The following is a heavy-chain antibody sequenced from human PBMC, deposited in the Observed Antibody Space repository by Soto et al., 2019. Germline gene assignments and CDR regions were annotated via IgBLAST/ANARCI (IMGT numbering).Heavy chain of an antibody. J-gene: IGHJ4*02. CDR1: GYTFTTYY. D-gene: IGHD3-22*01. Sequence: GASVKVSCKASGYTFTTYYIHWVQQAPGQGLERMGIIDPSGGSTTYAQKFQGRVTMTRDTSTNTVYMELSGLRSEDTAVYYCARALYDSSGYVYLDNWGQGIPVTGSS. V-gene: IGHV1-46*01. CDR2: IDPSGGST. CDR3: ARALYDSSGYVYLDN.